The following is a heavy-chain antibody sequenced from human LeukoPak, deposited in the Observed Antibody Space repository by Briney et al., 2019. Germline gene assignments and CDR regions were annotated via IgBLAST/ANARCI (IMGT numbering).Heavy chain of an antibody. CDR2: INSTSTNI. CDR1: GFTFSNYG. CDR3: ARGGAARPDY. V-gene: IGHV3-48*04. Sequence: WGSLRLSCAASGFTFSNYGMNWVRQAPGKGLEWVSYINSTSTNINYADSVRGRFTISRDNAKRSLYLQMNSLRVEDRAVYYCARGGAARPDYWGQGTLVTVSS. D-gene: IGHD6-6*01. J-gene: IGHJ4*02.